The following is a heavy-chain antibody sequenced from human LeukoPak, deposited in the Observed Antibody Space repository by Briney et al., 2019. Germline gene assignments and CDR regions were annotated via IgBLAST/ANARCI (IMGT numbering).Heavy chain of an antibody. J-gene: IGHJ5*02. CDR2: IYSGGTS. CDR3: ARVRIAATGLGAFDP. D-gene: IGHD6-13*01. V-gene: IGHV3-66*01. CDR1: GITVSSNY. Sequence: GGSLRLSCAASGITVSSNYIIWFRQAPGKGLEWVSVIYSGGTSYYADSVKGRFTISRDNSKNTVSLQMDSLRADDTALYYCARVRIAATGLGAFDPWGQGTLVTVSS.